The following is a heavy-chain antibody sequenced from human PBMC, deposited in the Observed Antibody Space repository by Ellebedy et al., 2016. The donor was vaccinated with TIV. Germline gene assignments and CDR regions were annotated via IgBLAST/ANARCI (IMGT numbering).Heavy chain of an antibody. D-gene: IGHD2-2*02. CDR1: GFTFDDYA. J-gene: IGHJ4*02. CDR2: ISWNSGSI. Sequence: SLKISXAASGFTFDDYAMHWVRQAPGKGLEWVSGISWNSGSIGYADSVEGRFTISRDNAKNSLYLQMNSLRAEDTALYYCAKGRVGYCSSTSCYKGGVFDYWGQGTLVTVSS. CDR3: AKGRVGYCSSTSCYKGGVFDY. V-gene: IGHV3-9*01.